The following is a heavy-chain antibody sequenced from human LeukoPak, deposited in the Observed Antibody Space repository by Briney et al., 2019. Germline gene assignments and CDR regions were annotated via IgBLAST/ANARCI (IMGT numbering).Heavy chain of an antibody. J-gene: IGHJ4*02. D-gene: IGHD3-22*01. V-gene: IGHV4-39*07. Sequence: NTSETLSLTCTVSGGSISSSSYYWGWIRQPPGKGLEWIGSIYYSGSTYYNPSLKSRVTISVDTSKNQFSLKLSSVTAADTAVYYCARGYYYDSSGYYPHFDYWGQGTLVTVSS. CDR3: ARGYYYDSSGYYPHFDY. CDR1: GGSISSSSYY. CDR2: IYYSGST.